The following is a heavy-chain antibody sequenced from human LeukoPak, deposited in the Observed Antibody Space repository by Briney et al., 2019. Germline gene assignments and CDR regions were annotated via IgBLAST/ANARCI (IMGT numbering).Heavy chain of an antibody. V-gene: IGHV3-30*18. CDR2: ISYDGSNK. CDR3: AKAYSGSYDY. Sequence: QPGGSLRLSCAASGFPFSSHGMHWARQAPGRGLEWVAVISYDGSNKYYADAVKGRFTISRDNYKNTLYLQMNSLRAEDTALYYCAKAYSGSYDYWGQGPLVTVS. J-gene: IGHJ4*02. CDR1: GFPFSSHG. D-gene: IGHD1-26*01.